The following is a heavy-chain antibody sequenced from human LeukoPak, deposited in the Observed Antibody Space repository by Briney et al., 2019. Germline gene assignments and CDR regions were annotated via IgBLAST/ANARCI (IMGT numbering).Heavy chain of an antibody. Sequence: SETLSLTCAVYGGSFSAYYWSWIRQPPGKGLEWIGYIYYSGTTNYDPSLKSRVTISVDTSKTQFSLRLSSVTAADTAVFYCARTSLDCSGGSCSPAFDYWGQGTLVTVSS. CDR1: GGSFSAYY. V-gene: IGHV4-59*01. D-gene: IGHD2-15*01. CDR3: ARTSLDCSGGSCSPAFDY. J-gene: IGHJ4*02. CDR2: IYYSGTT.